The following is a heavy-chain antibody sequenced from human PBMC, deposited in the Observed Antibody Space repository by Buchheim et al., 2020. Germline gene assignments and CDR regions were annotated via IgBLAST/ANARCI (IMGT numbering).Heavy chain of an antibody. CDR3: AAIATDVSRWFDA. Sequence: QVQLQESGPGLVKPSETLSLTCTVSGDPLSSYNYFWGWIRQPPGKGLDWIGYIHYSGSTYYSPSLQSRIPMSVDTSKNQLSLNVNSVTAADTAVYYCAAIATDVSRWFDAWGQGTL. CDR1: GDPLSSYNYF. J-gene: IGHJ5*02. CDR2: IHYSGST. D-gene: IGHD6-13*01. V-gene: IGHV4-39*01.